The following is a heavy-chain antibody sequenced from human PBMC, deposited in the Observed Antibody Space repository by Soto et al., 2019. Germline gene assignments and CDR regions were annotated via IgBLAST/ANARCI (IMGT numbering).Heavy chain of an antibody. CDR2: IIPIIGII. J-gene: IGHJ5*02. Sequence: SVKVYCKASGGTLRTSTITWVRQAPGQGLEWMGRIIPIIGIINYAQKFQGRVTITADKFTGTAYMELTRLRSDDTAVYYCAGDPDSHYNDSHAYSYPWGQGTLVTVSS. V-gene: IGHV1-69*04. CDR3: AGDPDSHYNDSHAYSYP. D-gene: IGHD3-22*01. CDR1: GGTLRTST.